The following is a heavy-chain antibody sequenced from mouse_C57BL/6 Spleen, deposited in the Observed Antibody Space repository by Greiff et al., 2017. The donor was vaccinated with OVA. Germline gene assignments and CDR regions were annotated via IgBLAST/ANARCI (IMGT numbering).Heavy chain of an antibody. CDR3: ARTTVVAFYYFDY. V-gene: IGHV5-6*01. CDR1: GFPFSSFG. J-gene: IGHJ2*01. Sequence: EVQLVESGGALVRPGGSLNLSFAASGFPFSSFGMSWFGQTPDKRLEWVATISSGGSYTYYPDSVKGRFTSSRDNAKNTLYLQMSSLKSEDTAMYYCARTTVVAFYYFDYWGQGTTLTVSS. CDR2: ISSGGSYT. D-gene: IGHD1-1*01.